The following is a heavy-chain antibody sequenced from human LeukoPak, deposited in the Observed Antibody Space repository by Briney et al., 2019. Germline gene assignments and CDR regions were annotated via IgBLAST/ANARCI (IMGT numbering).Heavy chain of an antibody. J-gene: IGHJ2*01. Sequence: SETLSLTCTVSGGSISSVFWSWIRQPPGKGLEWIGYITYSGSTNYNPSLRSRVTISINTSRNQFSLKLSSVTAADTAVYYCARAYSASVAAADIDWYFDLWGRGTLVTVSS. V-gene: IGHV4-59*01. D-gene: IGHD6-13*01. CDR1: GGSISSVF. CDR2: ITYSGST. CDR3: ARAYSASVAAADIDWYFDL.